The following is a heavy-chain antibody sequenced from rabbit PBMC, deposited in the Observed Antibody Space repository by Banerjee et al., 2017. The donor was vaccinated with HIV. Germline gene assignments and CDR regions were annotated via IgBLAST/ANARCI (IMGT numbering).Heavy chain of an antibody. CDR1: GFSFSSGYD. V-gene: IGHV1S40*01. CDR2: INSNTGNT. Sequence: QSLEESGGGLVKPGASLTLTCTASGFSFSSGYDMCWVRQAPGKGLEWIACINSNTGNTVYASWAKGPFTISKTSSTTVTLQMTSLTAADTATYFCGRDRDGDAGYGGDPYFNLWGQGPSSPS. D-gene: IGHD4-2*01. J-gene: IGHJ4*01. CDR3: GRDRDGDAGYGGDPYFNL.